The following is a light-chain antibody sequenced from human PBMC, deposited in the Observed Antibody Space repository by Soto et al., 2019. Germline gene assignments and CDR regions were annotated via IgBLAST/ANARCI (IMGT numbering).Light chain of an antibody. J-gene: IGLJ1*01. CDR3: SSYTSSSTLYV. CDR1: SSDVGGYNY. V-gene: IGLV2-14*01. Sequence: QSVLTQPASVSGSPGQSITISFTGTSSDVGGYNYVSWYQQHPGKAPKHMIYDVSNRPSGVSNRFSGSKSGNTASLTISGLQAEDEADYYCSSYTSSSTLYVFGTGTKLTVL. CDR2: DVS.